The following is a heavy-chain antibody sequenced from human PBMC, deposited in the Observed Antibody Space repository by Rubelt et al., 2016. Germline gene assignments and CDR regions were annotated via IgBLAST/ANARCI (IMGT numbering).Heavy chain of an antibody. CDR1: GGSFSGYY. J-gene: IGHJ6*02. V-gene: IGHV4-34*01. Sequence: QVQLQQWGAGLLKPLETLSLTCAVYGGSFSGYYWSWIRQPPGKGLEWIGEINHSGSTNYNPSLKSRVTISVDTSKSQVSLKLSSVTAADTAVYYCARGRMGFHYYYYGMDVWGQGTTVTVSS. D-gene: IGHD1-26*01. CDR3: ARGRMGFHYYYYGMDV. CDR2: INHSGST.